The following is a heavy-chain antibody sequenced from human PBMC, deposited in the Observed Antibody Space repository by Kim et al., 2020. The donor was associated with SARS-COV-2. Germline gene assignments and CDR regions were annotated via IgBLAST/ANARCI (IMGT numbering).Heavy chain of an antibody. V-gene: IGHV4-61*02. CDR2: IYTSGST. CDR3: ARDLAGSSGFDI. J-gene: IGHJ3*02. Sequence: SETLSLTCTVSGGSISSGSYYWSWIRQPAGKGLEWIGRIYTSGSTNYNPSLKSRVTISVDTSKNQFSLKLSSVTAADTAVYYCARDLAGSSGFDIWGQGTMVTVSS. CDR1: GGSISSGSYY. D-gene: IGHD2-15*01.